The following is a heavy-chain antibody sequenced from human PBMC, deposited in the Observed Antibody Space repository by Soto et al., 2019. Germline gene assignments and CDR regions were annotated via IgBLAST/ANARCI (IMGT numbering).Heavy chain of an antibody. D-gene: IGHD6-13*01. CDR2: ISYDGRNE. V-gene: IGHV3-30*14. Sequence: QVQVVESGGGVVQPGRSLRLSCAASGFTFRNYAIHWVRQAPGKGLEWVAVISYDGRNEYDADSVRGRFTISRDNSKNTLFLQSHSLRAADTAVYYCAKGEGYSSTWNASWGEGTLVTVSS. CDR3: AKGEGYSSTWNAS. J-gene: IGHJ5*02. CDR1: GFTFRNYA.